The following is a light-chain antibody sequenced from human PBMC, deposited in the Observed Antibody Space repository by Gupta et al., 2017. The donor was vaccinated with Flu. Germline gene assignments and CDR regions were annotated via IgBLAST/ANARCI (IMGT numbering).Light chain of an antibody. CDR2: NAF. CDR1: QRISSY. Sequence: PSFLSASVGDRVTITCRPSQRISSYLAWYQQKPGKAPKLLIFNAFTLETGVPSRFSGGGSGTEFTLTISSLQPEDFATYYCQQRDYSPRTFGQGTKVEVK. V-gene: IGKV1-9*01. CDR3: QQRDYSPRT. J-gene: IGKJ1*01.